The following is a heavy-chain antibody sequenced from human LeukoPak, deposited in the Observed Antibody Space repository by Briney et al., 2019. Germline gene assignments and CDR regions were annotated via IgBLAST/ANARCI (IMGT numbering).Heavy chain of an antibody. CDR1: GGSISSYY. Sequence: SETLSLTCTVSGGSISSYYWSWIRQPPGKGLEWIAYIYYSGSPNYNPSLKSRVTISVDTSKNQFSLKLSSVTAADTAVYYCARGLGYSYGYYWGQGTLVTVSS. J-gene: IGHJ4*02. V-gene: IGHV4-59*12. D-gene: IGHD5-18*01. CDR3: ARGLGYSYGYY. CDR2: IYYSGSP.